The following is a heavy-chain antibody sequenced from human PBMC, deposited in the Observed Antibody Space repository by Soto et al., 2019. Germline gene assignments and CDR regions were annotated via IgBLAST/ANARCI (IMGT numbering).Heavy chain of an antibody. CDR2: IYYSGST. Sequence: PSETLSLTCTVSGGSISSYYWSWIRQPPGKGLEWIGYIYYSGSTNYNPSLKSRVTISVDTSKNQFSLKLSSVTAADTAVYYCAREQLPPALFDYWGPGTLVTVSS. CDR1: GGSISSYY. J-gene: IGHJ4*02. D-gene: IGHD1-1*01. V-gene: IGHV4-59*01. CDR3: AREQLPPALFDY.